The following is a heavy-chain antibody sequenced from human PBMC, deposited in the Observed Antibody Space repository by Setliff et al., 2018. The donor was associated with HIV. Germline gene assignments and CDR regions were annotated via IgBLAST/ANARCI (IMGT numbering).Heavy chain of an antibody. CDR3: ARNPLAFGELLPYYFDY. CDR2: IYYSGST. D-gene: IGHD3-10*01. V-gene: IGHV4-31*03. Sequence: PSETLSLTCTVSGGSISSGGYYWSWIRQHPGKGLEWIGYIYYSGSTYYNPSLKSRVTISVDTSKNQFSLKLSSVTAADTAVYYCARNPLAFGELLPYYFDYWGQGTLVTVS. J-gene: IGHJ4*02. CDR1: GGSISSGGYY.